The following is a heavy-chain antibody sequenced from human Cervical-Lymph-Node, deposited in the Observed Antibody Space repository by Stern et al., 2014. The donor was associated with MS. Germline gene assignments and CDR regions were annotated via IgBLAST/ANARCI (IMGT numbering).Heavy chain of an antibody. Sequence: QVQLVESGAEVKKPGASVKVSCKASGYTFTGYYMHWGRQAPGQGLEWMGRTNPNSGGTNYAQKFQGRVTMTRDTSISTAYMELSRLRSDDTAVYYCARGVYCSSTSCRARPFDYWGQGTLVTVSS. J-gene: IGHJ4*02. CDR1: GYTFTGYY. V-gene: IGHV1-2*06. D-gene: IGHD2-2*01. CDR2: TNPNSGGT. CDR3: ARGVYCSSTSCRARPFDY.